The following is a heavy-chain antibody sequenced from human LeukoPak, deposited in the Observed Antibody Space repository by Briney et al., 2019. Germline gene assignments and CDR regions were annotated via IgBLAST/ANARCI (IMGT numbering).Heavy chain of an antibody. CDR3: ARGPDSYLLPPDY. J-gene: IGHJ4*02. V-gene: IGHV4-34*01. Sequence: SETLSLTCAVYGGSFSGYYLSWIRQPPGKGLEWIGEINHSGSTNYNPSLKSRVTISVDTSKNQFSLKLSSVTAADTAVYYCARGPDSYLLPPDYWGQGTLVTVSS. D-gene: IGHD2-21*01. CDR2: INHSGST. CDR1: GGSFSGYY.